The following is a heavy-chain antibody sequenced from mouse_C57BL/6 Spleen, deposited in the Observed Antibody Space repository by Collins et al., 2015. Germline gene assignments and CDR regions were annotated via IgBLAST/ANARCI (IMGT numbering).Heavy chain of an antibody. CDR1: GYTFTDYN. J-gene: IGHJ1*01. D-gene: IGHD1-1*01. CDR3: ARGIYYYGSRGYFDV. V-gene: IGHV1S29*02. Sequence: EVQLQQSGPELVKPGASVKISCKASGYTFTDYNMHWVKQSHGKSLEWIGYIYPYNGGTGYNQKFKSKATLTVDNSSSTAYMELRSLTSEDSAVYYCARGIYYYGSRGYFDVWGAGTTVTVSS. CDR2: IYPYNGGT.